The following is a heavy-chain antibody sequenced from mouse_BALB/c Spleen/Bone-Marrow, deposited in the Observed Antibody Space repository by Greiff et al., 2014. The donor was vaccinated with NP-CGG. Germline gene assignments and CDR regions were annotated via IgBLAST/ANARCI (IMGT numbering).Heavy chain of an antibody. J-gene: IGHJ1*01. Sequence: QVQLKQSGAELVRPGTSVKVSCKASGYAFTNYLIEWIKQRPGQGLEWIGVINPGSGGTNYNEKVKGKATLTADKSSFTAYIQLSSLTSDDSAVYFCAREQVRFFDVWGAGTTVTVSS. V-gene: IGHV1-54*01. CDR3: AREQVRFFDV. CDR2: INPGSGGT. CDR1: GYAFTNYL. D-gene: IGHD2-14*01.